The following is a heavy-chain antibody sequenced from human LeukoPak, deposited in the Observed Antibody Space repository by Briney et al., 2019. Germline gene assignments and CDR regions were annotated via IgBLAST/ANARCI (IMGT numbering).Heavy chain of an antibody. V-gene: IGHV4-39*07. Sequence: PSETLSLTCTVSGGSISSSIYYWSWIRQPPGKGLEWIGEINHRGGTSYNPSPKSRVTISVDTSKNQFSLKLSSVTAADTAVYYCARSWEVLNAFDIWGQGTMVTVSS. CDR2: INHRGGT. CDR1: GGSISSSIYY. D-gene: IGHD1-26*01. CDR3: ARSWEVLNAFDI. J-gene: IGHJ3*02.